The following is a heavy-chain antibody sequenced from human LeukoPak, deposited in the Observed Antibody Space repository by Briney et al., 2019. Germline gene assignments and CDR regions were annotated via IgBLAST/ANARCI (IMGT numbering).Heavy chain of an antibody. V-gene: IGHV3-30-3*01. Sequence: GGSLRLSCAASGFTFSGYDMNWVRQAPGKGLEWVAVISYDGSNKYYADSVKGRFTISRDNSKNTLYLQMNSLRAENTAVYYCARDTKRRSAFDIWGQGTMVTVSS. CDR3: ARDTKRRSAFDI. J-gene: IGHJ3*02. CDR2: ISYDGSNK. CDR1: GFTFSGYD. D-gene: IGHD1-1*01.